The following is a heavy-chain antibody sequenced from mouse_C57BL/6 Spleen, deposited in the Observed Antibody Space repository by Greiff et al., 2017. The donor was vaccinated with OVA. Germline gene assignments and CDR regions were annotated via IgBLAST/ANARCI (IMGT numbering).Heavy chain of an antibody. CDR2: IYPSDSEN. D-gene: IGHD3-1*01. Sequence: QVQLKQPGAELVRPGSSVKLSCKASGYTFTSYWMDWVKQRPGQGLEWIGNIYPSDSENHYNQKFKDKATLTVEKSSSTASMQLSSLTSEDSPVYYCARGAQAGAYWGQGTLVTVAA. J-gene: IGHJ3*01. CDR1: GYTFTSYW. CDR3: ARGAQAGAY. V-gene: IGHV1-61*01.